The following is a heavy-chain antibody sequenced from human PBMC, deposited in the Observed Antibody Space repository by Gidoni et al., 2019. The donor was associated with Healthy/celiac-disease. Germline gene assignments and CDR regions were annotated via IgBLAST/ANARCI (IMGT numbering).Heavy chain of an antibody. Sequence: EVQLVESGGGLVQPGGSLRLSCAASGFTVSGNLMNWVRQAPGKGLEWVSVIYSSGNTYYADSVKGRFTISRDNSKNTLYLQMNSLRAEDTAVYYCARDRRTDYGMDVWGQGTTVTVSS. J-gene: IGHJ6*02. CDR2: IYSSGNT. V-gene: IGHV3-66*02. D-gene: IGHD3-22*01. CDR3: ARDRRTDYGMDV. CDR1: GFTVSGNL.